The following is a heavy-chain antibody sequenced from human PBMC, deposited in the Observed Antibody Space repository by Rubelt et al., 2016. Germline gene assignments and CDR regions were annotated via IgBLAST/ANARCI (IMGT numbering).Heavy chain of an antibody. CDR3: VRDGDLVDTGAPAGGY. J-gene: IGHJ4*02. CDR2: IIPIFGTA. V-gene: IGHV1-69*06. Sequence: QVQLVQSGAEVKKPGSSVEVSCKASRGTFSSYAISWVRQAPGQGLEWMGGIIPIFGTANYAQKFEGRVTITADKSTSTAYMELSSLRSDDTAVYYCVRDGDLVDTGAPAGGYWGQGTLVTVSS. D-gene: IGHD5-18*01. CDR1: RGTFSSYA.